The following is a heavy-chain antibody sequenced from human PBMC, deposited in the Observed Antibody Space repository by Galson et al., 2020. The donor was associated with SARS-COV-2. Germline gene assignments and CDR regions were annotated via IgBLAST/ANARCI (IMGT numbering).Heavy chain of an antibody. CDR2: INHSGST. CDR1: GGSFSGYY. Sequence: SETLSLTCAVYGGSFSGYYWSWIRQPPGKGLEWIGEINHSGSTNYNPSLKSRVTISVDTSKNQFSLKLSSVTAADTAVYYCARVSSSRQLATIFLDYWGQGTLVTVSS. J-gene: IGHJ4*02. V-gene: IGHV4-34*01. CDR3: ARVSSSRQLATIFLDY. D-gene: IGHD5-12*01.